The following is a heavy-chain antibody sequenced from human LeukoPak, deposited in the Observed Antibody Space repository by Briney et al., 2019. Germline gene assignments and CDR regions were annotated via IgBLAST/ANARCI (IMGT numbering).Heavy chain of an antibody. Sequence: PGGSLRLSCAASGFTFSTYWMHWVRQAPGKGLVWVSRINADGGNTFYADSVKGRFTISRDNAKNALYLQMNSLRAEDTAVYYCASLPRFRYYYYYMDVWGKGTTVTVSS. CDR3: ASLPRFRYYYYYMDV. CDR2: INADGGNT. V-gene: IGHV3-74*01. J-gene: IGHJ6*03. CDR1: GFTFSTYW. D-gene: IGHD3-16*01.